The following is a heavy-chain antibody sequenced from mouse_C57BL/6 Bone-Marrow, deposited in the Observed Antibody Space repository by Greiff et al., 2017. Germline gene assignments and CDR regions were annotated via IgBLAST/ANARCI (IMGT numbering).Heavy chain of an antibody. D-gene: IGHD2-4*01. CDR1: GFTFPDYY. Sequence: DVKLVESGGGLVQPGGSLKLSCAASGFTFPDYYMYWVRQTPEKRLEWVAYISNGGGSTYYPDTVKGRFTISRDNAKNTLYLQMSRLKSEDTAMYYCARLSITRYFDVWGTGTTVTVSS. J-gene: IGHJ1*03. CDR3: ARLSITRYFDV. CDR2: ISNGGGST. V-gene: IGHV5-12*01.